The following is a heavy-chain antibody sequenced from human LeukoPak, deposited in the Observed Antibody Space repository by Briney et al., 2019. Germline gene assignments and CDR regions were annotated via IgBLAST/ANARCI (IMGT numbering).Heavy chain of an antibody. V-gene: IGHV3-7*01. D-gene: IGHD3-10*01. CDR1: GFTFSNAW. Sequence: PGGSLRLSCATSGFTFSNAWMNWVRQAPGKGLEWVANIKQDGSEKNYVDSVKGRFTISRDNAKNSLYLQMNSLRAEDTAVYYCATFGELGYWGQGTLVTVSS. J-gene: IGHJ4*02. CDR2: IKQDGSEK. CDR3: ATFGELGY.